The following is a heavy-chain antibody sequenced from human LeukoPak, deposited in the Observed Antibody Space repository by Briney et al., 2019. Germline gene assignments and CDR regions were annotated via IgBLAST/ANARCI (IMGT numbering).Heavy chain of an antibody. CDR1: GGSISSYY. V-gene: IGHV4-59*12. D-gene: IGHD3-10*01. CDR2: IYYSGST. CDR3: ARWDYGSGSYFDY. Sequence: PSETLSLTCTVSGGSISSYYWSWIRQPPGKGLEWIGYIYYSGSTNYNPSLKSRVTISVDTSKNQFSLKLSSVTAADTAVYYCARWDYGSGSYFDYWGQGTLVTVSS. J-gene: IGHJ4*02.